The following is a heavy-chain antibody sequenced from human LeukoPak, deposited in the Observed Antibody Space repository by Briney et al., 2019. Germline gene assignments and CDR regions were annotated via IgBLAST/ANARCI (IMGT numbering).Heavy chain of an antibody. CDR3: ARSTAMVYYFDY. V-gene: IGHV1-18*01. Sequence: ASVKVSCKASGYTFTSYGISWVRQAPGQGLEWMGWISAYNGNTNYAQKLQGRVTMTTDTSTSTAYMELRSLRYDDTAVYYCARSTAMVYYFDYWGQGTLVTVSS. CDR2: ISAYNGNT. CDR1: GYTFTSYG. J-gene: IGHJ4*02. D-gene: IGHD5-18*01.